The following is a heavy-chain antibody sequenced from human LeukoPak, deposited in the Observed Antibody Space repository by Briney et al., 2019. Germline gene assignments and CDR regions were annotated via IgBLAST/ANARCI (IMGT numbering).Heavy chain of an antibody. V-gene: IGHV4-34*01. CDR2: INHSGST. J-gene: IGHJ4*02. CDR1: GGSFSGYY. D-gene: IGHD6-13*01. Sequence: SETLSLTCAVYGGSFSGYYWSWIRQPPGKGLEWIGEINHSGSTNYNPSLKSRVTISVDTSKNQFSLKLSSVTAADTAVYYCARGKRVSRTFIAGPVYYFDYWGQGTLVTVSS. CDR3: ARGKRVSRTFIAGPVYYFDY.